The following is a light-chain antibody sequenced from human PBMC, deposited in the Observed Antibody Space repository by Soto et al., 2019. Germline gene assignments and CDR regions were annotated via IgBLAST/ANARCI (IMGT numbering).Light chain of an antibody. J-gene: IGLJ2*01. CDR3: SSYRSSSTVA. CDR2: DVS. V-gene: IGLV2-14*01. Sequence: QSVLTQPASVSGSPGQSITISCTGTSSDVGGYNYVSWYQQHPGKAPKLMIYDVSNRPSGVSNRFSGSKSGNTASLTISGLQAEDEADYYCSSYRSSSTVAFGGGTKLTVL. CDR1: SSDVGGYNY.